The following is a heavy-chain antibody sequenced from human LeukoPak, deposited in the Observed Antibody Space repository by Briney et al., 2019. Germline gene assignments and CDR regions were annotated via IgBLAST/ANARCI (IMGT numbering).Heavy chain of an antibody. CDR3: ASLTDSSSWPNYYSYGMDV. J-gene: IGHJ6*02. D-gene: IGHD6-13*01. V-gene: IGHV3-30*04. CDR1: GFTFSSYA. Sequence: GGSLRLPCAASGFTFSSYARHWVRQPPGRGLEWVADIPYDGSNKYYAASVKGRFTLSRDPSKNTLYLQMNRLRAEDTAVYYRASLTDSSSWPNYYSYGMDVWGQGTTVTVPS. CDR2: IPYDGSNK.